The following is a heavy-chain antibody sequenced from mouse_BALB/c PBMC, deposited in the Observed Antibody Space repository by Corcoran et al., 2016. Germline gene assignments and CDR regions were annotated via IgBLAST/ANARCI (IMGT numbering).Heavy chain of an antibody. V-gene: IGHV14-3*02. J-gene: IGHJ1*01. CDR1: GFNIKDTY. Sequence: EVQLQQSGAELVKPGASVKLSCTASGFNIKDTYMHWVKQRPEQGLEWIGRIDTANGNTKYDPKFQGKATITADTSSNTAYLQLSSLTSEDTAVYYCARCDWYFDVWGAGTTVTVSS. CDR3: ARCDWYFDV. CDR2: IDTANGNT.